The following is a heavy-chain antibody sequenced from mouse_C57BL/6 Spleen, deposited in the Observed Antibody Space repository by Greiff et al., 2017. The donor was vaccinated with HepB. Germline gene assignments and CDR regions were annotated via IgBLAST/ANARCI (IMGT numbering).Heavy chain of an antibody. D-gene: IGHD1-1*01. Sequence: QVQLQQPGAELVMPGASVKLSCKASGYTFTSYWMHWVKQRPGQVLEWIGEIDPSDSYTNYNQKFKGKSTLTVDKSSSTAYMQLSSLTSEDSAVYYCARGGITTVCDYWGQGTTLTVSS. CDR1: GYTFTSYW. CDR2: IDPSDSYT. J-gene: IGHJ2*01. V-gene: IGHV1-69*01. CDR3: ARGGITTVCDY.